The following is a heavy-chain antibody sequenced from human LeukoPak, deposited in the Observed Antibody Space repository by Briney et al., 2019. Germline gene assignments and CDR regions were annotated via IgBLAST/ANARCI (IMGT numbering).Heavy chain of an antibody. J-gene: IGHJ5*02. D-gene: IGHD5-24*01. CDR1: GGSIRSRSYY. CDR2: IYYTGST. V-gene: IGHV4-39*07. CDR3: ARVSSRDSRFDP. Sequence: PSETLSLTCIVSGGSIRSRSYYWGWIRQPPGKGLEWVGSIYYTGSTYYNPSLKSRVTISVDTSKNQFSLKLSSVTAADTAVYHCARVSSRDSRFDPWGQGTLVTVSS.